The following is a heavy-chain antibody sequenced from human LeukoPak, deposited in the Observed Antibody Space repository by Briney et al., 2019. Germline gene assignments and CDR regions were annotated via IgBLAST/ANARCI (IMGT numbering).Heavy chain of an antibody. J-gene: IGHJ5*02. V-gene: IGHV4-59*01. CDR3: ARDMRDVVVVPAADHWFDP. CDR1: GGSISSYY. CDR2: IYYSGST. D-gene: IGHD2-2*01. Sequence: SETLSLTCTVSGGSISSYYWSWIRQPPGKGLEWIGYIYYSGSTNYNPSLKSRVTISVDTSKNQFSLKLSSVTAADTAVYYCARDMRDVVVVPAADHWFDPWGQGTLVTVSS.